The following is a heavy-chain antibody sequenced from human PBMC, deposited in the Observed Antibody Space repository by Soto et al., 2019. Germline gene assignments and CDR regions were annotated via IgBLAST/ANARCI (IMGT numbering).Heavy chain of an antibody. Sequence: SETLSLTCTVSGGSISSSSYYWGWIRQPPGKGLEWIGSIYYSGSTYYNPSLKSRVTISVDTSKNQFSLKLSSVTAADTAVYYCACGAGSSGWYMFRAWGQGTLGTGSS. CDR2: IYYSGST. V-gene: IGHV4-39*01. CDR3: ACGAGSSGWYMFRA. D-gene: IGHD6-19*01. J-gene: IGHJ5*02. CDR1: GGSISSSSYY.